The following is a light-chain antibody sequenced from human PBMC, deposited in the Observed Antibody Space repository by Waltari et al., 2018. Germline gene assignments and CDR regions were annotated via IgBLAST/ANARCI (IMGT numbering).Light chain of an antibody. J-gene: IGLJ1*01. V-gene: IGLV2-23*01. CDR2: EAV. CDR3: CSYTGSSTSYG. CDR1: SADLASYNL. Sequence: QSALTQPASVSGSPGQSITISCTGASADLASYNLVSWYQHHPAKAPKLMTYEAVKRPSGVSSRFSCAKSGTTASLIISGLQSDDEADYYCCSYTGSSTSYGCGSGTKVTVL.